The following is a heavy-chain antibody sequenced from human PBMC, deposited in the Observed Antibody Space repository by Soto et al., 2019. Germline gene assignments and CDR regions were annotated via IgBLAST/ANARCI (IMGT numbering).Heavy chain of an antibody. CDR3: ASATVVAGTFDF. D-gene: IGHD2-15*01. CDR2: ISSGSSNI. J-gene: IGHJ4*02. V-gene: IGHV3-21*01. Sequence: EVQLVESGGGLVKPGGSLTLSCAGSGFAFRSYNMNWVRQPPGKGLEWVASISSGSSNIYYADSVKGRFTISRDNAKDSLYLQMDSLRAEDSAVYYCASATVVAGTFDFWGQGILLTVSS. CDR1: GFAFRSYN.